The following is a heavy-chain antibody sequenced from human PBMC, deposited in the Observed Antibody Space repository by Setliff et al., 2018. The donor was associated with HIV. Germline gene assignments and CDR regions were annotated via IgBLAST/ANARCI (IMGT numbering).Heavy chain of an antibody. V-gene: IGHV1-18*01. CDR2: ISAYNGNT. Sequence: ASVKVSCKASGYTFTSYGISWVRQAPGQGLEWMGWISAYNGNTNYAQKLQGRVTMTTDTSTSTAYMELRSLRSDDTAVYYCASRNSSGSYYYYMDVWGKGTTVTVSS. D-gene: IGHD6-25*01. CDR3: ASRNSSGSYYYYMDV. CDR1: GYTFTSYG. J-gene: IGHJ6*03.